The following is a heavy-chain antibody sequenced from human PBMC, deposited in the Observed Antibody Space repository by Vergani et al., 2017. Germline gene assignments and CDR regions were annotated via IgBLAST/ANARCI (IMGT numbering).Heavy chain of an antibody. CDR1: GGTFSSYA. V-gene: IGHV7-4-1*02. Sequence: QVQLVQSGAEVKKPGASVKVSCKASGGTFSSYAISWVRQAPGQGLEWMGWINTNTGNPTYAQGFTGRFVFSLDTSVSTAYLQISSLKAEDTAVYYCARPGGYCSGGSCYSLDYWGQGTLVTVSS. CDR3: ARPGGYCSGGSCYSLDY. J-gene: IGHJ4*02. CDR2: INTNTGNP. D-gene: IGHD2-15*01.